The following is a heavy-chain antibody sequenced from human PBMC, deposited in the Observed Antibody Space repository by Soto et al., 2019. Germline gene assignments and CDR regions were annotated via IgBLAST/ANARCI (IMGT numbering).Heavy chain of an antibody. D-gene: IGHD6-19*01. CDR3: ARDLALAGNY. Sequence: PGGSLRLSCAAFGFTFRSYAMNWVRQTQEKGLEWVSSISSTCTYTHYADSVKGRFTISRDNANNSLFLQMNSLRAEDTAISYGARDLALAGNYWGQGALVTVSS. CDR1: GFTFRSYA. J-gene: IGHJ4*02. V-gene: IGHV3-21*01. CDR2: ISSTCTYT.